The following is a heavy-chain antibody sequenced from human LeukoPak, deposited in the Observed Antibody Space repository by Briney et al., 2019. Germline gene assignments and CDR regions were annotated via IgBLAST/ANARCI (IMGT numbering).Heavy chain of an antibody. CDR1: GGSFSGYY. CDR3: ARDKFCSNTGSCNIGLFDF. D-gene: IGHD2-2*01. V-gene: IGHV4-34*01. CDR2: INHRGSS. J-gene: IGHJ4*02. Sequence: PSETLSLTCGVFGGSFSGYYWTWLRQPPGKGLEWIGQINHRGSSHYNPSLRSQVTISVDTSKTQFSLKLTSVTAADTAVYYCARDKFCSNTGSCNIGLFDFWGQGALVTVSS.